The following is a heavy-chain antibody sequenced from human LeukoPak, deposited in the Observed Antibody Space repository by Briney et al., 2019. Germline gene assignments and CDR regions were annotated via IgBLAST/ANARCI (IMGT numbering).Heavy chain of an antibody. CDR1: GGSISSYY. D-gene: IGHD6-13*01. CDR2: IFHSGNT. V-gene: IGHV4-59*01. J-gene: IGHJ6*03. Sequence: KPSETLSLTCTVSGGSISSYYWSWIRQPPGKGLEWIGYIFHSGNTNYNPSLKNRVTISVDTSKNQFSLKLSSVTAADTAVYQCARGGVVAAGRSHMWYYMDVRGKGTTVTVSS. CDR3: ARGGVVAAGRSHMWYYMDV.